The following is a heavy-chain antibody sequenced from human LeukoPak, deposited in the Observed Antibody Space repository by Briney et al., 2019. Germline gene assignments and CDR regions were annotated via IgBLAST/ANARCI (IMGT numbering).Heavy chain of an antibody. CDR1: GGSISSYY. CDR3: ARHRYGDWFFLDY. D-gene: IGHD4-17*01. J-gene: IGHJ4*02. V-gene: IGHV4-4*07. Sequence: PSETLSLTCTVSGGSISSYYWSWIRQPAGKGLEWIGRIYTSGSTNYNPSLKSRVTISLDKSKNHFSLQLSSVTDADTAVYYCARHRYGDWFFLDYWGQGTQVTVSP. CDR2: IYTSGST.